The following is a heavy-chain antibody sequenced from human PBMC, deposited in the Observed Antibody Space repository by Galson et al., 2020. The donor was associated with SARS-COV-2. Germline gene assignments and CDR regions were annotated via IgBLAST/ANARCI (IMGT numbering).Heavy chain of an antibody. CDR2: IYSAGSST. CDR1: GFTFSIYW. D-gene: IGHD7-27*01. CDR3: ARGDMGNDYFDY. Sequence: GGSLRLSCAASGFTFSIYWMHWVRQAPGKGLVWVSRIYSAGSSTRYADSVKGRFTISGDNAKNTLYLQMNSLRAEDTAVYYCARGDMGNDYFDYWGQGTLVTVSS. J-gene: IGHJ4*02. V-gene: IGHV3-74*01.